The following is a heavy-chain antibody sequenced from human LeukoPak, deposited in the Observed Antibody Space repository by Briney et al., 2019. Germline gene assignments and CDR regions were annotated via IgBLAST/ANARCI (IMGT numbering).Heavy chain of an antibody. D-gene: IGHD1-1*01. Sequence: ASVKVSGKTSGDTFTRNWMHWVRQGPGQGLEWMGVINPNGDYTMYAQKFQGRVTVTRDMSSRTDYMELGSLRSDDTAVYYCARDHSIDDKSWWLDPWGQGTLVIVSS. CDR3: ARDHSIDDKSWWLDP. CDR1: GDTFTRNW. V-gene: IGHV1-46*01. CDR2: INPNGDYT. J-gene: IGHJ5*02.